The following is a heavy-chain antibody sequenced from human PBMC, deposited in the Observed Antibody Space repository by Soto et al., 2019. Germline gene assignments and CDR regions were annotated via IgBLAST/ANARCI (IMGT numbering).Heavy chain of an antibody. J-gene: IGHJ6*02. CDR2: IIPIFGTA. CDR1: GGTFSSYA. CDR3: ARDIFSLSFYDIFSGYSVAQRSTAFDV. D-gene: IGHD3-9*01. Sequence: GASVKVSCKASGGTFSSYAISWVRQAPGQGLEWMGGIIPIFGTANYAQKFQGRVTITADESTSTAYMELSSLRSEDTAVYYCARDIFSLSFYDIFSGYSVAQRSTAFDVWGQGTTVTVSS. V-gene: IGHV1-69*13.